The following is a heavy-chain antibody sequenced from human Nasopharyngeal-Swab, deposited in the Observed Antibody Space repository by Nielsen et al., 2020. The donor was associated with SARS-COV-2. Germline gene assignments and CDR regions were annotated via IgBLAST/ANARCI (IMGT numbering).Heavy chain of an antibody. CDR3: AKPLYGDSPFDY. Sequence: VRQAPGKGLEWVSAISGSGGSTYYADSVKGRFTISRDNSKNTLYLHMNSLRAEDTAVYYCAKPLYGDSPFDYWGQGTLVTVSS. CDR2: ISGSGGST. D-gene: IGHD4-17*01. J-gene: IGHJ4*02. V-gene: IGHV3-23*01.